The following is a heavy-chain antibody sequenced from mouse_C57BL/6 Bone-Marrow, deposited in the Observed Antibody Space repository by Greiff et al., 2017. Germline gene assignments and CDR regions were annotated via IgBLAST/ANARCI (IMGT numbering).Heavy chain of an antibody. CDR1: GYTFTSYW. J-gene: IGHJ3*01. CDR2: IYPGSGST. D-gene: IGHD2-4*01. V-gene: IGHV1-55*01. CDR3: ARSYDYDGAWFAY. Sequence: QVQLQQPGAELVKPGASVKMSCTASGYTFTSYWITWVKQRPGQGLEWIGDIYPGSGSTNYNEKFKSKATLTVDTSSSTAYMQLSSLTSEDSAVYYCARSYDYDGAWFAYWGQGTLVTVSA.